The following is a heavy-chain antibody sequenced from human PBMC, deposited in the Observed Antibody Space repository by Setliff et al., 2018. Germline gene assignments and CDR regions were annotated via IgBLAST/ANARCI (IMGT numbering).Heavy chain of an antibody. CDR1: GGSISSSSYY. D-gene: IGHD3-3*01. CDR3: ARRATYYNFWSGYYDY. J-gene: IGHJ4*02. V-gene: IGHV4-39*07. CDR2: IYYSGST. Sequence: LSLTCTVSGGSISSSSYYWGWIRQPPGKGLEWIGSIYYSGSTYYDPSLKSRVTISVDTSKNQFSLKLSSVTAADTAVYYCARRATYYNFWSGYYDYWGQGTLVTVSS.